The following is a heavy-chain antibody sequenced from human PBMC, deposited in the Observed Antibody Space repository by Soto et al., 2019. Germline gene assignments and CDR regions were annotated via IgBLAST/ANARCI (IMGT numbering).Heavy chain of an antibody. V-gene: IGHV3-23*01. CDR2: ISGSGGST. CDR1: GFTFSSYS. D-gene: IGHD2-2*01. J-gene: IGHJ6*03. CDR3: AKGIEYCSSTSCYGDYYYYYMDV. Sequence: GGSLRLSCAASGFTFSSYSMSWVRQAPGKGLEWVSAISGSGGSTYYADSVKGRFTISRDNSKNTLYLQMNSLRAEDTAVYYCAKGIEYCSSTSCYGDYYYYYMDVWGKGTTVTVSS.